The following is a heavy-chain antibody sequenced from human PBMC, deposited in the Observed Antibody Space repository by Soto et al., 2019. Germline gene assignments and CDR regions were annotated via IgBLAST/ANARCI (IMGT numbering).Heavy chain of an antibody. J-gene: IGHJ3*02. CDR3: ARHSTPYHFYWIPNDAFDI. V-gene: IGHV5-51*01. Sequence: PGESLKISCKGSGYSVTSYWIGWVRQMPGKGLEWMGIIYPGDSDTRYSPSFQGQVTISADKSISTAYLQWSSLKASDTAMYYCARHSTPYHFYWIPNDAFDIWGQGTMVTVSS. D-gene: IGHD5-18*01. CDR2: IYPGDSDT. CDR1: GYSVTSYW.